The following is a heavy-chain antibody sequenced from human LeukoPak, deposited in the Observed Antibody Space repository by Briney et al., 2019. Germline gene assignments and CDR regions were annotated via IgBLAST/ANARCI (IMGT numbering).Heavy chain of an antibody. CDR3: ARGRCSSTSCYEYYFDY. CDR1: GFTFSSYS. Sequence: GGPLRLSCAASGFTFSSYSMNWVRQAPGKGLEWVSSISSSSSYIYYADSVKGRFTISRDNAKNSLYLQMNSLRAEDTAVYYCARGRCSSTSCYEYYFDYWGQGTLVTVSS. D-gene: IGHD2-2*01. J-gene: IGHJ4*02. CDR2: ISSSSSYI. V-gene: IGHV3-21*01.